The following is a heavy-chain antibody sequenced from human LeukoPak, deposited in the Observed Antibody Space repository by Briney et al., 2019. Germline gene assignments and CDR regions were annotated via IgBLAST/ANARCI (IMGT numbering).Heavy chain of an antibody. Sequence: GGSLRVSCAASGLTLRNYAMTWVRQAPGKGLEWVSTISGNGGETFYADSVKGRFTISRDNSKNTLALQMNSLRAEDTAVYYCAKGGHYSFFDFWGQGTLVTVSS. CDR3: AKGGHYSFFDF. CDR1: GLTLRNYA. D-gene: IGHD3-22*01. V-gene: IGHV3-23*01. CDR2: ISGNGGET. J-gene: IGHJ4*02.